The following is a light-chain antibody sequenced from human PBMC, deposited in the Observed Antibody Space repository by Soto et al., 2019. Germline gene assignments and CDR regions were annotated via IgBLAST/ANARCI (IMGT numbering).Light chain of an antibody. V-gene: IGKV3-11*01. CDR3: QVRDNWFT. CDR2: DAS. J-gene: IGKJ3*01. Sequence: EIVLTQSPATLSLSPGERATLSCRASQSFSGFLAWYQQKRGQAPRLLIYDASTRATGIPDRFIGSGSGTDFTLTISSLEPEDFAIYYCQVRDNWFTFGPGTKVDVK. CDR1: QSFSGF.